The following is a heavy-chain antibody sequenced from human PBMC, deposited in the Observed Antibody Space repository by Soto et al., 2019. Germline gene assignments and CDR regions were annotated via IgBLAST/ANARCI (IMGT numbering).Heavy chain of an antibody. Sequence: GPTLVNPTQTLTLTCTFSGFSLSTDDVGVGWIRQPPGKALDWLAVIYWDDDKRYSPSLKSRLTITKDTSKNQVLLTMTNMDPVDTATYFCARSKYSISSCDYWGQEARVTVS. CDR1: GFSLSTDDVG. J-gene: IGHJ4*02. D-gene: IGHD6-6*01. V-gene: IGHV2-5*02. CDR2: IYWDDDK. CDR3: ARSKYSISSCDY.